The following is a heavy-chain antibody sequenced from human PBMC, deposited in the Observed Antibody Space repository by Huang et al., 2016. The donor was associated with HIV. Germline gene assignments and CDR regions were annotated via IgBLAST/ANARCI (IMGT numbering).Heavy chain of an antibody. Sequence: QVQLAQSGAELRRPGASVKISCKASGYTFPEFYIHWVRQAPGQGLEWVGLIHPNGGSTTYAQRLEGRVTMTRDTSTTTVYMELTSLRSADTAVYYCARDLTTLRSHWGQGTLVTVSS. D-gene: IGHD4-17*01. V-gene: IGHV1-46*01. CDR1: GYTFPEFY. CDR2: IHPNGGST. J-gene: IGHJ1*01. CDR3: ARDLTTLRSH.